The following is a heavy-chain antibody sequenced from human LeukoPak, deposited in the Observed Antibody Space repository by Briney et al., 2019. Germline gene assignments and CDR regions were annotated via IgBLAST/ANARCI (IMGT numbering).Heavy chain of an antibody. D-gene: IGHD2-15*01. CDR3: ARVGYCSGGSCYDPLDY. Sequence: ASVKVSCKASVYTFTSYDINWVRQATGQGLEWMGWMNPNSGNTGYAPKFQGRVTMTRNTSISTAYMELSSLRSEDTAVYYCARVGYCSGGSCYDPLDYWGQGTLVTVSS. CDR2: MNPNSGNT. CDR1: VYTFTSYD. V-gene: IGHV1-8*01. J-gene: IGHJ4*02.